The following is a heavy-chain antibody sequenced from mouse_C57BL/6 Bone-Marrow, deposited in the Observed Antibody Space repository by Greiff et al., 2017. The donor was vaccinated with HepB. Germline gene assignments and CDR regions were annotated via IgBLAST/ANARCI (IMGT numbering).Heavy chain of an antibody. J-gene: IGHJ4*01. CDR1: GFSLTSYG. D-gene: IGHD2-2*01. CDR2: IWSGGST. Sequence: VMLVESGPGLVQPSQSLSITCTVSGFSLTSYGVHWVRQSPGKGLEWLGVIWSGGSTDYNADFISRLGISKDNSKGQVFFKMNSLQADDTAKYYCARNSFYYGYDGAMDYWGQGTSVTVSS. V-gene: IGHV2-2*01. CDR3: ARNSFYYGYDGAMDY.